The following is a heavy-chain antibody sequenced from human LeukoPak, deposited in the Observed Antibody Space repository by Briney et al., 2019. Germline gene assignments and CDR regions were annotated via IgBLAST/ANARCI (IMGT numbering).Heavy chain of an antibody. CDR2: ISYDGSNK. D-gene: IGHD5-24*01. J-gene: IGHJ4*02. CDR3: ARARGDGYNAVGY. CDR1: GFTFSNYW. V-gene: IGHV3-30*01. Sequence: GGSLRLSCGASGFTFSNYWMSWVRQAPGKGLEWVAVISYDGSNKYYADSVKGRFTISRDNSKNTLYLQMNSLRAEDTAVYYCARARGDGYNAVGYWGQGTLVTVSS.